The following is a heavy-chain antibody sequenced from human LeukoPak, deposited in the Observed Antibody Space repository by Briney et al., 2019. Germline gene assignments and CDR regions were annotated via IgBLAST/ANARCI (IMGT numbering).Heavy chain of an antibody. CDR3: AKSRAPYCSGGSCHGMDV. CDR2: ISYDGSNK. Sequence: PGGSLRLSCAASGFTFSSYGMHWVRQAPGKGLEWGAVISYDGSNKYYADSVKGRFTISRDNSKNTLYLQMNSLRAEDTAVYYCAKSRAPYCSGGSCHGMDVWGQGTTVTVSS. CDR1: GFTFSSYG. D-gene: IGHD2-15*01. J-gene: IGHJ6*02. V-gene: IGHV3-30*18.